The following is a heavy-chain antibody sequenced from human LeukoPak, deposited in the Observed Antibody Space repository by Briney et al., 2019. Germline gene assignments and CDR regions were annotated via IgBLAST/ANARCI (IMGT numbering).Heavy chain of an antibody. D-gene: IGHD2-2*02. CDR1: GFTFSSYS. V-gene: IGHV3-21*06. CDR3: ARGFCSGTSCYMSVDS. Sequence: KSGGSLRLSCAASGFTFSSYSMNWVRQAPGKGLEWVSSIGRSSNYTYYADSLKGRFTISRDNTKNSLYLQMNSLRAEDTAVYYCARGFCSGTSCYMSVDSWGQGTLVTVSS. J-gene: IGHJ4*02. CDR2: IGRSSNYT.